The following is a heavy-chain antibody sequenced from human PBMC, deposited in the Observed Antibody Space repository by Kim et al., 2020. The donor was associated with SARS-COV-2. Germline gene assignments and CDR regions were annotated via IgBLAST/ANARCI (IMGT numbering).Heavy chain of an antibody. CDR3: AKCSGGSCYSGFDY. J-gene: IGHJ4*02. Sequence: SPSFQGQLTISADKSISTAYLQWSSLKASDTAMYYCAKCSGGSCYSGFDYWGQGTLVTVSS. V-gene: IGHV5-51*01. D-gene: IGHD2-15*01.